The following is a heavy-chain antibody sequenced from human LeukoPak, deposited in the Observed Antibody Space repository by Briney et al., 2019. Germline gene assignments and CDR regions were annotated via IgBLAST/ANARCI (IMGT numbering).Heavy chain of an antibody. J-gene: IGHJ3*01. CDR2: ISSSSRNI. D-gene: IGHD1-14*01. Sequence: GGSLRLSCAAFGFNFRTYTMNWVRQAPGKGLEWISSISSSSRNIFYADSLRGRSTISRDNARNSVYLQMNSLTDEDTAVYYCARCRHPEPNAFDLWGQGTRLTVSS. V-gene: IGHV3-21*06. CDR3: ARCRHPEPNAFDL. CDR1: GFNFRTYT.